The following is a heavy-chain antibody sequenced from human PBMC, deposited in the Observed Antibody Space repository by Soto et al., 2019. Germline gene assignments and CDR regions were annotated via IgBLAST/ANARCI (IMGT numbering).Heavy chain of an antibody. CDR1: GDTFTSYA. D-gene: IGHD2-21*02. CDR2: INAGNGNT. V-gene: IGHV1-3*05. Sequence: VQLVQSGAEEKKPGASAKVSCKASGDTFTSYAMHWVRQAPGQRLEWMGWINAGNGNTKYSQKFQGRVTITRDTSASTAYMELSSLRSEDTAVYYCARSIVVVTALDYWGQGTLVIVSS. CDR3: ARSIVVVTALDY. J-gene: IGHJ4*02.